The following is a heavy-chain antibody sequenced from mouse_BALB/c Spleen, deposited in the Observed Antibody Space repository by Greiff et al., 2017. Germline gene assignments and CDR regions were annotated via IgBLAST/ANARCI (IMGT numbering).Heavy chain of an antibody. D-gene: IGHD1-1*01. Sequence: EVKLMESGPGLVKPSQSLSLTCTVTGYSITSDYAWNWIRQFPGNKLEWMGYISYSGSTSYNPSLKSRISITRDTSKNQFFLQLNSVTTEDTATYYCARGYYGSSYVFDYWGQGTTLTVSS. J-gene: IGHJ2*01. CDR3: ARGYYGSSYVFDY. CDR2: ISYSGST. V-gene: IGHV3-2*02. CDR1: GYSITSDYA.